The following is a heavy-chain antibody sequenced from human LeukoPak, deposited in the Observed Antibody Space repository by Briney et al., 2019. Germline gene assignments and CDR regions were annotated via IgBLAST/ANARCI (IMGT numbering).Heavy chain of an antibody. V-gene: IGHV3-30-3*01. J-gene: IGHJ4*02. Sequence: GGSLRLSCAASGFTFSSYAMHWVRQAPGKGLEWVAVISYDGSNKYCADSVKGRFTISRDNSKNTLYLQMNSLRAEGTAVYYCARDYRGSLDTFDYWGQGTLVTVSS. CDR2: ISYDGSNK. CDR3: ARDYRGSLDTFDY. CDR1: GFTFSSYA. D-gene: IGHD1-26*01.